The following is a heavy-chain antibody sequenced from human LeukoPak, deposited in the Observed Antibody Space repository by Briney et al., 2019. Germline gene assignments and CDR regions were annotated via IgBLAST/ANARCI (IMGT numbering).Heavy chain of an antibody. CDR3: VRDTPSFFDI. V-gene: IGHV4-59*01. CDR1: GGSISSYY. Sequence: SETLSLTCTVSGGSISSYYWSWIRQPPGKGLEWIGYIYYSGSTNYNPSLKSRVTISLDTSKNQFSLRLSSVTAADTAVYYCVRDTPSFFDIWGQGTMVTVSS. J-gene: IGHJ3*02. CDR2: IYYSGST.